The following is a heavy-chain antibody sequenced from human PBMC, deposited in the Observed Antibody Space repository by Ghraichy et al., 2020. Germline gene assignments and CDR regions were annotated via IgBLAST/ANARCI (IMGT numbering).Heavy chain of an antibody. D-gene: IGHD3-22*01. CDR3: ARHYYDSSGYYYASPKYWYFDL. CDR2: INHSGST. Sequence: SETLSLTCAVYGGSFSGYYWSWIRQPPGKGLEWIGEINHSGSTNYNPSLKSRVTISVDTSKNQFSLKLSSVTAADTAVYYCARHYYDSSGYYYASPKYWYFDLWGRGTLVTVSS. V-gene: IGHV4-34*01. J-gene: IGHJ2*01. CDR1: GGSFSGYY.